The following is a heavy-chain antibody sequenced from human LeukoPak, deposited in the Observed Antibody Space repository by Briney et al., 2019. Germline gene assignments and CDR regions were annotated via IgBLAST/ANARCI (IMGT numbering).Heavy chain of an antibody. CDR2: ISWDGGST. Sequence: PGGSLRLSCAASGFTFDDYTMHWVRQALGKGLEWVSLISWDGGSTYYADSVKGRFTISRDNSKNSLYLQMNSLRTEDTALYYCAKDIAGSGISYMDVWGKGTTVTVSS. CDR3: AKDIAGSGISYMDV. J-gene: IGHJ6*03. CDR1: GFTFDDYT. D-gene: IGHD3-10*01. V-gene: IGHV3-43*01.